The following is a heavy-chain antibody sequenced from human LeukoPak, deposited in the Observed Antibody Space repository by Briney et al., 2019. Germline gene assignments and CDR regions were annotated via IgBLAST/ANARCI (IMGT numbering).Heavy chain of an antibody. J-gene: IGHJ5*02. V-gene: IGHV3-23*01. CDR3: AKQGGTGSNWLDP. CDR2: IAGGGSST. Sequence: GGSLRLSCAASGFTVSFYAMSWVRQAPGKGLEWVSVIAGGGSSTYYADSVKGRFTISRDNSKNTLYLQMNSLRVEDTAVYYCAKQGGTGSNWLDPWGQGTLVTVSS. D-gene: IGHD1-1*01. CDR1: GFTVSFYA.